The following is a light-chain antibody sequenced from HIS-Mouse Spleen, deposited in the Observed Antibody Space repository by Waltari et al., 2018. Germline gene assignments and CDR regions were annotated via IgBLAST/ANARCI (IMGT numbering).Light chain of an antibody. CDR1: SRDGGGYNY. CDR2: DVS. Sequence: QSALTQPASVSGSPGQSITISCTGTSRDGGGYNYVPWYQKHPGKAPKLMIYDVSNRPSGVSNRFSGSKSGNTASLTISGLQAEDEADYYCSSYTSSSTLVFGGGTKLTVL. CDR3: SSYTSSSTLV. V-gene: IGLV2-14*03. J-gene: IGLJ2*01.